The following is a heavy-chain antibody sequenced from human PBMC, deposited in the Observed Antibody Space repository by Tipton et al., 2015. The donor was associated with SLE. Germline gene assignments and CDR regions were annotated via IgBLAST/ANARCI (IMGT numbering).Heavy chain of an antibody. CDR3: AKGTTNIDY. CDR2: IWYDGSNK. J-gene: IGHJ4*02. Sequence: SLRLSCAASGFTFSSYGMHWVRQAPGKGLEWVAVIWYDGSNKYYADSVKGRFTISRDNSKNTLYLQMNSLRDEDTALYYCAKGTTNIDYWGQGTLVTVSS. D-gene: IGHD1-1*01. V-gene: IGHV3-33*06. CDR1: GFTFSSYG.